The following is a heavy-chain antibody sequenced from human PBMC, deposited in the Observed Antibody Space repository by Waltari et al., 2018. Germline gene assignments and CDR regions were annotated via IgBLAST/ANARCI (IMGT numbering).Heavy chain of an antibody. CDR2: IYYSGST. V-gene: IGHV4-59*01. Sequence: QVQLQESGPGLVKPSETLSLTCTVSGGSISSYYWSWIRQPPGKGLEWIGYIYYSGSTNYNPSLKSRVTISVDTSKNQFSLKLSSVTAADTAVYYCARENPLAGGNSFDYWGQGTLVTVSS. J-gene: IGHJ4*02. CDR3: ARENPLAGGNSFDY. D-gene: IGHD2-21*02. CDR1: GGSISSYY.